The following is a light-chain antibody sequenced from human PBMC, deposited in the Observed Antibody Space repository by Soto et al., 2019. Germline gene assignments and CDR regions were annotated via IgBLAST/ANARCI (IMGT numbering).Light chain of an antibody. CDR3: QQYHNWPPVT. CDR2: GAS. J-gene: IGKJ4*01. V-gene: IGKV3-15*01. Sequence: EIVMTQSPATLSVSPGERATLSCRASQSVSSNLAWYQQKPGQAPRLLIYGASTRATGIPARFSGSGSGTEFTLTISSLQSEDFASFYCQQYHNWPPVTFGGGTKVEIK. CDR1: QSVSSN.